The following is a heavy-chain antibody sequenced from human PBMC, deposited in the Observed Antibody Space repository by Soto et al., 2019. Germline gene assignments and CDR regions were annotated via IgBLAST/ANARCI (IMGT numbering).Heavy chain of an antibody. J-gene: IGHJ3*02. CDR1: GYTFTSYG. V-gene: IGHV1-18*01. D-gene: IGHD3-3*01. CDR2: ISAYNGNT. Sequence: ASVKVSCKASGYTFTSYGISWVRQAPGQGLEWMGWISAYNGNTNYAQKLQGRVTMTTDTSTSTAYMELRSLRSDDTAVYYCARVIFGVVIIDAFDIWGQGTMVTVSS. CDR3: ARVIFGVVIIDAFDI.